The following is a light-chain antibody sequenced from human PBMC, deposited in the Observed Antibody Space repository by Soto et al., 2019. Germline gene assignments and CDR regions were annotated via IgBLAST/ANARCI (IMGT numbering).Light chain of an antibody. CDR3: NSDTTSSTNV. Sequence: QSVLTQPASVSGSPGQSITISCTGTSSDVGGYNYVPWYQQHPAKVPKLMIYDVSNRPSGVSDRFSGSKSGNTASLTISGPPAEDESDYYCNSDTTSSTNVFGTGTKVTV. V-gene: IGLV2-14*01. J-gene: IGLJ1*01. CDR2: DVS. CDR1: SSDVGGYNY.